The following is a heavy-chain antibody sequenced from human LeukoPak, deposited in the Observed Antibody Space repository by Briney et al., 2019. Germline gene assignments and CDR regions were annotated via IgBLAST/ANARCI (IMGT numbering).Heavy chain of an antibody. CDR3: ARDGSGSNIVDY. D-gene: IGHD1-26*01. CDR2: ISAYNGNT. J-gene: IGHJ4*02. Sequence: GASVKVSCKASGYTFTSYGISWVRQAPGQGLEWMGWISAYNGNTNYAQKFQGRVTITADESTSTAYMELSSLRSEDTAVYYCARDGSGSNIVDYWGQGTLVTVSS. V-gene: IGHV1-18*01. CDR1: GYTFTSYG.